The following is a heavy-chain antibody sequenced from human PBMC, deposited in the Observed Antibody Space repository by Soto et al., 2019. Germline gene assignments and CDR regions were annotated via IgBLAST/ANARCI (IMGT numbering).Heavy chain of an antibody. CDR3: ARHGDSTVVTDFDF. CDR2: IYYSGST. D-gene: IGHD2-15*01. V-gene: IGHV4-39*01. CDR1: GGSIISGSYF. Sequence: SETLSLTCTVSGGSIISGSYFWGWIRQPPGKGLEWIGNIYYSGSTYYNPSLKSRVTISVDTSKNQFSLKLSSVTAADTAVYYCARHGDSTVVTDFDFWGQGTLVTVSS. J-gene: IGHJ4*02.